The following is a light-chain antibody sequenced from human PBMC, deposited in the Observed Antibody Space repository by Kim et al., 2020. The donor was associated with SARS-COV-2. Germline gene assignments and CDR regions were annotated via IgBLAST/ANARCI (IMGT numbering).Light chain of an antibody. CDR1: SSNIGNNY. J-gene: IGLJ2*01. V-gene: IGLV1-51*01. CDR2: DNN. Sequence: QSVLTQTPSVSAAPGQKVTISSSGSSSNIGNNYVSWYQQLPGTAPKLLIYDNNKRPSGIPDRFSGSKSGTSATLGITGLQTGDEADYYCGTWDSSLSAVVFGGGTQLTVL. CDR3: GTWDSSLSAVV.